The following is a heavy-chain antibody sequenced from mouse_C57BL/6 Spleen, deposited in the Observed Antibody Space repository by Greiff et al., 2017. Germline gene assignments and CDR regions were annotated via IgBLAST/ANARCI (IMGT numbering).Heavy chain of an antibody. CDR2: INPSSGYT. CDR1: GYTFTSYT. J-gene: IGHJ2*01. V-gene: IGHV1-4*01. Sequence: QVQLQQSGAELARPGASVKMSCKASGYTFTSYTMHWVKQRPGQVLEWIGYINPSSGYTKYNQKFKDKATLTADKASSTAYMQLSSLTSEDSAVYYCARYSDYGGFDYWGQGTTLTVSS. D-gene: IGHD2-4*01. CDR3: ARYSDYGGFDY.